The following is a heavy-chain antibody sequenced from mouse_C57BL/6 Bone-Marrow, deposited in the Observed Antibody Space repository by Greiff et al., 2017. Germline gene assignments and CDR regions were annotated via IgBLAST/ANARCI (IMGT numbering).Heavy chain of an antibody. Sequence: QVQLKQSGPELVKPGASVKLSCKASGYTFTSYDINWVKQRPGQGLEWIGWIYPSDGSTKYNEKFKGKATLTGDTSSSTAYMELHRLTSEDSAVYFCARGDYSNFWLAYWGQGTLVTVSA. CDR1: GYTFTSYD. J-gene: IGHJ3*01. CDR3: ARGDYSNFWLAY. CDR2: IYPSDGST. D-gene: IGHD2-5*01. V-gene: IGHV1-85*01.